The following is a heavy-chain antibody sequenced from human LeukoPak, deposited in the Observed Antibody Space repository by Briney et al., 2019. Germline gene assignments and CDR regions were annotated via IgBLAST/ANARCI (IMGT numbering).Heavy chain of an antibody. CDR3: ARDSDYDILTGHMPFDY. J-gene: IGHJ4*02. CDR2: IYYSGST. D-gene: IGHD3-9*01. V-gene: IGHV4-39*07. CDR1: GGSISSSSYY. Sequence: TSETLSLTCTVSGGSISSSSYYWGWIRQPPGKGLEWIGSIYYSGSTYYNPSLKSRVTISVDTSKNQFSLKLSSVTAADTAVYYCARDSDYDILTGHMPFDYWGQGTLVTVSS.